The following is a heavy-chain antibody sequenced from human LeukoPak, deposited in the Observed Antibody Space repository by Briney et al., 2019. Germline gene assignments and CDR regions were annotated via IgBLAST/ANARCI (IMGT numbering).Heavy chain of an antibody. CDR3: ARDRGDHGWYFDL. Sequence: SVKVSCKASGGTFSSYAISWVRQAPGQGLEWMGGIIPIFGTANYAQKFQGRVTITADASTSTAYMELSSLRSEDTAVYYCARDRGDHGWYFDLWGRGTLVTVSS. CDR1: GGTFSSYA. D-gene: IGHD7-27*01. J-gene: IGHJ2*01. CDR2: IIPIFGTA. V-gene: IGHV1-69*13.